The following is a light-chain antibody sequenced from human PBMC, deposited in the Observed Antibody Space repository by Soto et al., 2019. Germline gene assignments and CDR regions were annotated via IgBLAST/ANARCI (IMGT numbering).Light chain of an antibody. CDR3: CSYAGSSFYV. J-gene: IGLJ1*01. CDR1: SSDVGSYNL. Sequence: QSALTQPASVSGSPGQSITISCTGTSSDVGSYNLVSWYQQNPGKAPKLMIYEVTKRPSGVSNRSSGSKSGNTASLTISGLQAEDEADYYCCSYAGSSFYVFGTGTKLTVL. V-gene: IGLV2-23*02. CDR2: EVT.